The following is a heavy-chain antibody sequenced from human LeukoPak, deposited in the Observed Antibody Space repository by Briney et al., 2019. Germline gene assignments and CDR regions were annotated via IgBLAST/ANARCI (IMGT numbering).Heavy chain of an antibody. CDR3: ARRVSTGNTYNWFDP. D-gene: IGHD3-9*01. CDR1: GFTFSSYS. Sequence: GGSLRLSCAASGFTFSSYSMNWVRQAPGKGLEWVSSISSSSSYIYYADSVKGRFTISRDNAKNSLYLQMNSLRAEDTAVYYCARRVSTGNTYNWFDPWGQGTLVTVSS. CDR2: ISSSSSYI. J-gene: IGHJ5*02. V-gene: IGHV3-21*01.